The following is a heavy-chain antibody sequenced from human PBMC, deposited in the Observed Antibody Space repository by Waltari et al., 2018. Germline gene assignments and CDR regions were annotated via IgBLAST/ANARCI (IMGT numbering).Heavy chain of an antibody. D-gene: IGHD2-15*01. V-gene: IGHV3-23*01. CDR2: ITGSGGST. CDR3: AKDGGVVVMPY. J-gene: IGHJ4*02. CDR1: GFTFSSYA. Sequence: VHGGGSLRISCAASGFTFSSYAMNWVRQAPGKGLESISAITGSGGSTYYADSVKGRFTISRDNSKNTLYLQMNSLRAEDTAVYYCAKDGGVVVMPYWGQGTLVTVSS.